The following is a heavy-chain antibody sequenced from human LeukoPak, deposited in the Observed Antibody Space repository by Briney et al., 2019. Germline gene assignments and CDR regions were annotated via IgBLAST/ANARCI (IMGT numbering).Heavy chain of an antibody. CDR2: IYYSGST. V-gene: IGHV4-59*01. D-gene: IGHD1-1*01. CDR1: GDSISSYY. Sequence: SETLSLTCTVSGDSISSYYWSWIRQSPGKGLEWIGHIYYSGSTNYNPSLKSRVTISVDTSKNQFSLKLSSVTAADTAVYYCARSGSWSAFDIWGQGTMVTVSS. J-gene: IGHJ3*02. CDR3: ARSGSWSAFDI.